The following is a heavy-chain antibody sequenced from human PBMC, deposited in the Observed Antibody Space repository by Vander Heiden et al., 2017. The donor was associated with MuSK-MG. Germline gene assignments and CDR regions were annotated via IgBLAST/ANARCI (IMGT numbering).Heavy chain of an antibody. D-gene: IGHD2-2*02. J-gene: IGHJ3*02. Sequence: QVQLQESGPGLVKPSETLSLTCAVPGYSISSGYYWGWIRQPPGKGLEWIGSIYHSESTYYNPSLKSRVTISVDTSKNQFSLKLSSVTAADTAVYYCARLLVYPGGAFDIWGQGTMVTVSS. CDR1: GYSISSGYY. V-gene: IGHV4-38-2*01. CDR3: ARLLVYPGGAFDI. CDR2: IYHSEST.